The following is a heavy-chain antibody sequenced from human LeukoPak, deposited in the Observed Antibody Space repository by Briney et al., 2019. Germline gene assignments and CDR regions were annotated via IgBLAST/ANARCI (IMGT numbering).Heavy chain of an antibody. CDR2: ISSSSSTI. D-gene: IGHD4-17*01. CDR3: ARTEDYGDYDWDY. CDR1: GFTFSSYS. V-gene: IGHV3-48*04. Sequence: TGGSLRLSCAASGFTFSSYSMNWVRQAPGKGLEWVSYISSSSSTIYYADSVKGRFTISKDNAKNSLYLQMNSLRAEDTAVYYCARTEDYGDYDWDYWGQGTLVTVSS. J-gene: IGHJ4*02.